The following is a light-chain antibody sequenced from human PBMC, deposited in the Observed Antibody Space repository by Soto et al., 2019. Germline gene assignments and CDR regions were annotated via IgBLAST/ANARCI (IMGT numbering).Light chain of an antibody. Sequence: DIQMTQSPSSLSASVGDRVTISCQASHDISIYLTWYQQKPGEAPKVLIYDASTLETGVPSRFSGRGSGTYCTFTISSRPPEDIATYHCQQYENLPYTFGQGTKLEIK. CDR3: QQYENLPYT. CDR1: HDISIY. CDR2: DAS. V-gene: IGKV1-33*01. J-gene: IGKJ2*01.